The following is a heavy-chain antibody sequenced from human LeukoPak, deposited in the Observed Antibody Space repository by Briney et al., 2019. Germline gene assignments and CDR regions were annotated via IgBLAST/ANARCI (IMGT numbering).Heavy chain of an antibody. V-gene: IGHV4-34*01. D-gene: IGHD4-17*01. CDR1: GGSFSGYY. CDR3: ARHVSTVTTTLPFQH. J-gene: IGHJ1*01. Sequence: SETLSLTCAVYGGSFSGYYWSWIRQPPGKGLGWIGEINHSGRTNYNPPLKSRVTISVDTSKNQFSLKLSSGTAADTAVYYCARHVSTVTTTLPFQHWGEGTLVTVSP. CDR2: INHSGRT.